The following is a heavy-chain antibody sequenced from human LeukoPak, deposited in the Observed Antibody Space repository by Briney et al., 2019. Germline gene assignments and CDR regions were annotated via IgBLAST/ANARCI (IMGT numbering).Heavy chain of an antibody. J-gene: IGHJ5*02. V-gene: IGHV1-8*01. CDR2: MNPNSGNT. CDR3: ASSVVGTQSLWFGDQWDWFDP. Sequence: GASVKVSCKASGYTFTSYGINWVRQATGQGLEWMGWMNPNSGNTGYAQKFQGRVTMTRNTSISTAYMELSSLRSEDTAVYYCASSVVGTQSLWFGDQWDWFDPWGQGTLVTVSS. CDR1: GYTFTSYG. D-gene: IGHD3-10*01.